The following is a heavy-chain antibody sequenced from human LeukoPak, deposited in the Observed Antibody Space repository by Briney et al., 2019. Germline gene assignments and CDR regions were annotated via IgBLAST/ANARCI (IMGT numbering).Heavy chain of an antibody. V-gene: IGHV1-69*05. CDR1: GGTFSSYA. CDR3: AREAEGRDGSYNYYFDY. D-gene: IGHD5-24*01. CDR2: IIPIFGTA. J-gene: IGHJ4*02. Sequence: GASVKVSCKASGGTFSSYAISWARQAPGQGLEWMGGIIPIFGTANYAQKFQGRVTITTDESTSTAYMELSSLRSEDTAVYYCAREAEGRDGSYNYYFDYWGQGTLVTVSS.